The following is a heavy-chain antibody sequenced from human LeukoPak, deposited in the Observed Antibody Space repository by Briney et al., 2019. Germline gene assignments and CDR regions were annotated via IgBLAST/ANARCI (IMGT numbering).Heavy chain of an antibody. J-gene: IGHJ2*01. CDR3: ARVRYGDWNWYFDL. CDR1: GFTFSSYA. D-gene: IGHD4-17*01. Sequence: GGSLRLSCAASGFTFSSYAMHWVRQAPGKGLEWVAVISYDGSNKYYADSVKGRFTISRDNSKNTLYLQMNSLRAEDTAVYYCARVRYGDWNWYFDLWGRGTLVTVSS. V-gene: IGHV3-30*04. CDR2: ISYDGSNK.